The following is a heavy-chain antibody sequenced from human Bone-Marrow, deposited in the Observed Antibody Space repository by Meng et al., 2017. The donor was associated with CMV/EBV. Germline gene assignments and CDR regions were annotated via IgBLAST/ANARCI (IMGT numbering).Heavy chain of an antibody. Sequence: ASVKVTCKVSGYTLTELSMPWVRQAPGKGLEWRGGFDTEDGETIYAQKFQGRITMTEDTSTDTAYMELSSLRSEDTAVYYRATTPAGSTSRIQHYYYNGMDVWGQGATVTVSS. J-gene: IGHJ6*02. D-gene: IGHD1-1*01. CDR1: GYTLTELS. CDR3: ATTPAGSTSRIQHYYYNGMDV. V-gene: IGHV1-24*01. CDR2: FDTEDGET.